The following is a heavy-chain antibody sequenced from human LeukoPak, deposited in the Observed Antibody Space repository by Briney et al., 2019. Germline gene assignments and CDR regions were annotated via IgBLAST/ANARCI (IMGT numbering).Heavy chain of an antibody. D-gene: IGHD3-9*01. CDR3: ARGQYYDILTGYSTLVY. CDR1: GFTFSRYS. CDR2: ISTSSSYI. V-gene: IGHV3-21*01. J-gene: IGHJ4*02. Sequence: GGTLRLFCAASGFTFSRYSMNWVRQARGKGLEGVSSISTSSSYIYYADSVKGRFTISRDNAKNSLYLQMNSLRAEDTAVYYCARGQYYDILTGYSTLVYWGQGTLVTVSS.